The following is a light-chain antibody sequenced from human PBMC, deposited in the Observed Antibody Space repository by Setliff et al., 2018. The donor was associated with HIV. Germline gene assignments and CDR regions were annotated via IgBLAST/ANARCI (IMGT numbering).Light chain of an antibody. J-gene: IGLJ2*01. Sequence: QSVLTQPASVSGSPGQLITISCTGTSSDVGTYNYVSWFQQHPGKAPKLMIYEVTNRPSGVSNRFSGSKSGNSASLTISGLLADDEADYYCSSYTDRGTDTVVFGGGTKVTVL. CDR3: SSYTDRGTDTVV. V-gene: IGLV2-14*01. CDR2: EVT. CDR1: SSDVGTYNY.